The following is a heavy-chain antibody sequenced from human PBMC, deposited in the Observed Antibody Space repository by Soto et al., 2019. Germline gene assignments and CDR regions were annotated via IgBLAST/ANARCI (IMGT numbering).Heavy chain of an antibody. CDR2: IYTSGST. Sequence: SETLSLTCTVSGGSISSYYWSWIRQPAGKGLEWIGRIYTSGSTNYNPSLKSRVTMSVDTSKNQFSLKLSSVTAADTAVYYCASLGHYYGSGSYYYYFDYWGQGTLVT. CDR3: ASLGHYYGSGSYYYYFDY. V-gene: IGHV4-4*07. J-gene: IGHJ4*02. CDR1: GGSISSYY. D-gene: IGHD3-10*01.